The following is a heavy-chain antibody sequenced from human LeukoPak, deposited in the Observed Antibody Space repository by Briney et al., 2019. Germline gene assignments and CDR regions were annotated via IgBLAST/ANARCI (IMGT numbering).Heavy chain of an antibody. Sequence: PGGSLRLSCGASGFTFSIYAMSWVRQAPGKGLEWVSTISGSGGSTYYADSVKGRFTISRDNSKNTLYLQMKSLRVEDTAVYYCAKVAKYYYGSETYYFFEHWGQGTPVTASS. V-gene: IGHV3-23*01. D-gene: IGHD3-10*01. CDR3: AKVAKYYYGSETYYFFEH. CDR1: GFTFSIYA. CDR2: ISGSGGST. J-gene: IGHJ4*02.